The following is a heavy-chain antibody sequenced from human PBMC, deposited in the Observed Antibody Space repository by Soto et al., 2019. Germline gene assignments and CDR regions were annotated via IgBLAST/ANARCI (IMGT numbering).Heavy chain of an antibody. CDR1: GFTFSSYA. CDR2: ISGSGGST. J-gene: IGHJ3*02. Sequence: GGSLRLSCAASGFTFSSYAMSWVRQAPGKGLEWVSAISGSGGSTYYADSVKGRFTISRDNSKNTLYLQMNSLRAEDTAVYYCATVEVVPAAREGYSGYDEHAFDIWGQGTMVTVSS. V-gene: IGHV3-23*01. D-gene: IGHD5-12*01. CDR3: ATVEVVPAAREGYSGYDEHAFDI.